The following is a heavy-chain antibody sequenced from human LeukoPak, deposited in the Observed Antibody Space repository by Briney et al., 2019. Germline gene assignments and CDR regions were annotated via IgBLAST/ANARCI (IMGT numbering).Heavy chain of an antibody. CDR3: AKTLHYGDYGKFDY. Sequence: GGSLRLSCAASGFVFTNYVMNWVRQAPGGGLEWVSGISRSGDVTYYADSMKGRFTISRDNSKNTPYLQMNSLRAEDTAVYYCAKTLHYGDYGKFDYWGQGTLVTVSS. CDR1: GFVFTNYV. J-gene: IGHJ4*02. D-gene: IGHD4-17*01. CDR2: ISRSGDVT. V-gene: IGHV3-23*01.